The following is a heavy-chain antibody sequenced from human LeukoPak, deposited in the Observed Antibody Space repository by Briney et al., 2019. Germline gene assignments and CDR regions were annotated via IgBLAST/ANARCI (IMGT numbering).Heavy chain of an antibody. V-gene: IGHV4-39*07. CDR2: IYYSGST. CDR3: ARDSAFLEWVTMIVPLGGDAFDI. Sequence: PSETLSLTCTVSGGSISSSSYYWSWIRQPPGKGLEWIGSIYYSGSTYYNPSLKSRVTISVDTSKNQFSLKLSSVTAADTAVYYCARDSAFLEWVTMIVPLGGDAFDIWGQGTMVTVSS. D-gene: IGHD3-22*01. CDR1: GGSISSSSYY. J-gene: IGHJ3*02.